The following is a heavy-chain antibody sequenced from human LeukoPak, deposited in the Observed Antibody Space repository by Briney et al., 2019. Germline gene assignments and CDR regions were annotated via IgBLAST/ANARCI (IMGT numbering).Heavy chain of an antibody. CDR1: GFTFSSYA. D-gene: IGHD2-21*02. J-gene: IGHJ4*02. CDR3: AKDTCGGDCYSLDY. Sequence: PGGSLRLSCAASGFTFSSYAMSWVRQAPGKGLEWVSAISGSGGSTYYADSVKGRFTISRDNSKNTLYLQMNSLRAEDTAVYYCAKDTCGGDCYSLDYWGQGTLVTVSS. V-gene: IGHV3-23*01. CDR2: ISGSGGST.